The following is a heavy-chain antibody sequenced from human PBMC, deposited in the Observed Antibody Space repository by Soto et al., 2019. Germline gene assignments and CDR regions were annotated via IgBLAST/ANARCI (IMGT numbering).Heavy chain of an antibody. CDR2: VNHSGST. CDR1: GGSSSGYY. V-gene: IGHV4-34*01. Sequence: SETLSLTCAVYGGSSSGYYWSWIRQPPGKGLEWIGEVNHSGSTNYNPSLKSRVTISVDTSKNQFSLKLSSVTAADTAVYYCARVWYGDLGITRFYYYMDVWGKGTTVTVSS. D-gene: IGHD2-21*02. J-gene: IGHJ6*03. CDR3: ARVWYGDLGITRFYYYMDV.